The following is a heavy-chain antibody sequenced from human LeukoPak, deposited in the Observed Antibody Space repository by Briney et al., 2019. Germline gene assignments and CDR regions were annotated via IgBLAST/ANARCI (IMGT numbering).Heavy chain of an antibody. Sequence: PGGSRRVSWAASGFTFSSYAMSWVRQAPGKGLEWASAISGSGGSTYYADSVKGRFTISRDNSKNTLYPQMNSLRAEDTAVYYCAKGLGSGWSFDYWGQGTLVTVSS. CDR2: ISGSGGST. J-gene: IGHJ4*02. CDR3: AKGLGSGWSFDY. D-gene: IGHD6-19*01. V-gene: IGHV3-23*01. CDR1: GFTFSSYA.